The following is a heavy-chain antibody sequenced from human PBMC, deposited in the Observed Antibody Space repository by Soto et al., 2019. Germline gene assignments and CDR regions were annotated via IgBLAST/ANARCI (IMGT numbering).Heavy chain of an antibody. V-gene: IGHV4-4*02. Sequence: SETPSLTCVVSGGSISSSNWWSWVRQPPGKGLEWIGEIYHSGTTNYSPSLKSRVIISADMSKNHFSLTLTSVTAADTAVYYCVFPATADFDYWGQGPPGT. CDR2: IYHSGTT. CDR1: GGSISSSNW. CDR3: VFPATADFDY. D-gene: IGHD6-13*01. J-gene: IGHJ4*02.